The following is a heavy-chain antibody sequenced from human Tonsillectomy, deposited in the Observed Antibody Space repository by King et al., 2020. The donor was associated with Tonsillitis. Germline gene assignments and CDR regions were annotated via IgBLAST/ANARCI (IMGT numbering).Heavy chain of an antibody. CDR2: IYYSGST. V-gene: IGHV4-59*01. CDR3: ARRSNYYDSSGSYYFDY. CDR1: GGSISSYY. D-gene: IGHD3-22*01. Sequence: QLQESGAGLVKPSETLSLTCTVSGGSISSYYWSWIRQPPGKGLEWIGYIYYSGSTNYNPSLKSRVTISVDTSKNQFSLKLSSVTAADTAVYYCARRSNYYDSSGSYYFDYWGQGTLVTVSS. J-gene: IGHJ4*02.